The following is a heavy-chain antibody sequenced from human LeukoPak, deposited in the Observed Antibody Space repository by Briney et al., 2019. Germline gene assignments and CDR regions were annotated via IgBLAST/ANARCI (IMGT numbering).Heavy chain of an antibody. CDR2: ISWNSGSI. V-gene: IGHV3-9*01. CDR1: GFTFDDYA. J-gene: IGHJ4*02. CDR3: AKADSGAFDY. Sequence: SLRLSCAASGFTFDDYAMHWVRQAPGKGLEWVSGISWNSGSIGYADSVKGRFTISRDNAKNSLYLQMNSLRAEDTALYYCAKADSGAFDYWGQGTLVTVSS. D-gene: IGHD1-26*01.